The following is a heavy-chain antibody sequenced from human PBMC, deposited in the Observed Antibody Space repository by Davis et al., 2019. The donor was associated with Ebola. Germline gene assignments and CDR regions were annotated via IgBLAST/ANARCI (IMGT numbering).Heavy chain of an antibody. D-gene: IGHD1-26*01. V-gene: IGHV4-39*01. J-gene: IGHJ4*02. CDR3: ARHRGSYQDY. Sequence: SETLSLTCTVSGGSISSSSYYWGWIRQPPGKGLEWIGSIYYSGSTNYNPSLKSRVTISVDTSKNQFSLKLSSVTAADTAVYYCARHRGSYQDYWGQGTLVTVSS. CDR1: GGSISSSSYY. CDR2: IYYSGST.